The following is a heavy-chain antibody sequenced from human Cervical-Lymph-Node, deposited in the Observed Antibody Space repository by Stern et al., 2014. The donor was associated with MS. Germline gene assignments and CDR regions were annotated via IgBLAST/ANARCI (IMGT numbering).Heavy chain of an antibody. CDR1: GFTFTSSA. J-gene: IGHJ3*02. V-gene: IGHV1-58*01. CDR2: IGVSSGNT. D-gene: IGHD3-22*01. CDR3: AAEPMYYSDSVGAFDI. Sequence: HLVESGPEVKKPGTSVKVSCKASGFTFTSSAVQWVRQARGQRLEWIGWIGVSSGNTNYAQKFQERVTITRDMSTSTAYMELSSLRSEDTAVYYCAAEPMYYSDSVGAFDIWGQGTMVTVSS.